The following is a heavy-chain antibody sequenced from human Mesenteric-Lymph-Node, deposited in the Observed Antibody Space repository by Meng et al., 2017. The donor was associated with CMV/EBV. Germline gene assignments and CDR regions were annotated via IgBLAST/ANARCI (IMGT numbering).Heavy chain of an antibody. J-gene: IGHJ4*02. Sequence: GESLKISCAASGFTFSSYWMHWVRQAPGKGLEWVANIKQDGSEKNYVDSVKGRFTISRDNAKNSLYLQMNSLRAEDTAVYYCAKDRFGYFDYWGQGTLVTVSS. V-gene: IGHV3-7*01. CDR1: GFTFSSYW. CDR3: AKDRFGYFDY. D-gene: IGHD3-10*01. CDR2: IKQDGSEK.